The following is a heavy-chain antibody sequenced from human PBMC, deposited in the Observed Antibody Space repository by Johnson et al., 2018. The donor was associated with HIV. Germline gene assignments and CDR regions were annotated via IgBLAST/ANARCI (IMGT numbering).Heavy chain of an antibody. J-gene: IGHJ3*02. D-gene: IGHD5-24*01. Sequence: LVESGGGLVQPGGSLRLSCAASGFTFSSYAMHWVRQAPGKGLEWVAVISYDGSNKYYADSVKGRFTISRDNSKNTLYLQMNSLRAEDTAVYYCARGVGDGYNLSAFDIWGQGTMVTVSS. CDR1: GFTFSSYA. CDR3: ARGVGDGYNLSAFDI. CDR2: ISYDGSNK. V-gene: IGHV3-30-3*01.